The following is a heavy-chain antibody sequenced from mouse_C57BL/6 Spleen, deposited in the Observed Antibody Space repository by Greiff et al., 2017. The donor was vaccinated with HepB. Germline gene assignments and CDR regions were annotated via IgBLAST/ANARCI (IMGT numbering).Heavy chain of an antibody. CDR1: GYTFTDYN. Sequence: VQLKESGPELVKPGASVKIPCKASGYTFTDYNMDWVKQSHGKSLEWIGDINPNNGGTIYNQKFKGKATLTVDKSSSTAYMELRSLTLEDTAVYYCARLPYYYYGSSYGYFDVWGTGTTVTVSS. CDR3: ARLPYYYYGSSYGYFDV. J-gene: IGHJ1*03. CDR2: INPNNGGT. V-gene: IGHV1-18*01. D-gene: IGHD1-1*01.